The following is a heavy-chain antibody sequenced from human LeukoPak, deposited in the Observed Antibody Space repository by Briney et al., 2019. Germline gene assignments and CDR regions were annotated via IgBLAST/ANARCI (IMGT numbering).Heavy chain of an antibody. D-gene: IGHD3-9*01. CDR2: INPSGGST. J-gene: IGHJ4*02. V-gene: IGHV1-46*01. Sequence: ASVKVSCKASGYTFTGYYMHWVRQAPGQGLEWMGIINPSGGSTSYAQKFQGRVTMTRDMSTSTVYMELSSLRSEDTAVYYCARDLAGDYDILTGYPFDYWGQGTLVTVSS. CDR1: GYTFTGYY. CDR3: ARDLAGDYDILTGYPFDY.